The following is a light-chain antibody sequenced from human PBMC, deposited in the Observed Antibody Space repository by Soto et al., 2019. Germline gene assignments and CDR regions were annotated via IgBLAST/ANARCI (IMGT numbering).Light chain of an antibody. V-gene: IGKV3-20*01. J-gene: IGKJ4*01. CDR2: DAS. CDR3: QQYGNSPLT. Sequence: EIVLTQSPATLSLSTGERVTLSCRASQIVSSYLAWYQQKPGQAPRLLIYDASSRATGIPDRFSGSGSGTDFTLTISRLEPEDFAVYYCQQYGNSPLTFGGGTKVDI. CDR1: QIVSSY.